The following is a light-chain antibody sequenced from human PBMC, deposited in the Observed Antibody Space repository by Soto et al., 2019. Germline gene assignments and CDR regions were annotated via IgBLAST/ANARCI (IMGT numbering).Light chain of an antibody. Sequence: DIQMTQSPSSLSASVGDRVSITCRASQSISSYLNWYQQKPGKAPKLLIYAASSLQSGVPSRFRGSGSGTEFTLTISNLQPEDFATYYCQQSYSTPKTFGQGTKLEIK. CDR3: QQSYSTPKT. CDR1: QSISSY. CDR2: AAS. V-gene: IGKV1-39*01. J-gene: IGKJ2*01.